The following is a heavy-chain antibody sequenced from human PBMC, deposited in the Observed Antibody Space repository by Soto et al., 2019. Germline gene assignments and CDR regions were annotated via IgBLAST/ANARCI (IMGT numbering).Heavy chain of an antibody. Sequence: PSETLSLTCTVSGGSISSGDYYWSWIRLPPGKGLEWIGYIYYSGSTYYNPSLKSRVTISVDTSKNQFSLKLSSVTAADTAVYYCARDGAYGDSHLDYWGQGTLVTVSS. J-gene: IGHJ4*02. CDR2: IYYSGST. CDR1: GGSISSGDYY. CDR3: ARDGAYGDSHLDY. V-gene: IGHV4-30-4*01. D-gene: IGHD4-17*01.